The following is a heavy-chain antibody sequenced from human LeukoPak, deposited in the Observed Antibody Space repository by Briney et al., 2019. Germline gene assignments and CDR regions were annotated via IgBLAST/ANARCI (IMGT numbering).Heavy chain of an antibody. J-gene: IGHJ4*02. CDR2: ISSSSSYI. D-gene: IGHD6-13*01. CDR1: GFTFSSYS. Sequence: GGSLRLSCAASGFTFSSYSMNWVRQAPGKGLEWVSSISSSSSYIYYADSVKGRFTISRDNAKNSLYLRMNSLRAEDTAVYYCARGSIAAAGGSWGQGTLVTVSS. CDR3: ARGSIAAAGGS. V-gene: IGHV3-21*01.